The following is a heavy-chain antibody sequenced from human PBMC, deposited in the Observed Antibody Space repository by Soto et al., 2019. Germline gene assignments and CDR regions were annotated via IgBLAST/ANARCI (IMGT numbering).Heavy chain of an antibody. CDR3: ATSQIYCSSTSCSNWFDP. CDR1: GYTLTELS. CDR2: FDPEDGET. J-gene: IGHJ5*02. D-gene: IGHD2-2*01. V-gene: IGHV1-24*01. Sequence: ASVKVSCKVSGYTLTELSMHWVRQAPGKGLEWMGGFDPEDGETIYAQKFQGRVTMTEDTSTDTAYMELSSLRSEDTAVYYCATSQIYCSSTSCSNWFDPWGQGTLVTVSS.